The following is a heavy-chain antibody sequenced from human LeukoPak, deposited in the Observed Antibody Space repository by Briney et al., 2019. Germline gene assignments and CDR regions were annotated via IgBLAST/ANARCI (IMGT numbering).Heavy chain of an antibody. CDR2: INAGNGNT. CDR3: ARDPIGSRWPYYFDF. D-gene: IGHD6-13*01. Sequence: ASVKVSCKASGYTFTSYSMHWVRQAPGQRLEWMGWINAGNGNTKYSQKFQGRVTITRDTSASTAYMELSSLRSEDTAVYYCARDPIGSRWPYYFDFWGQGTLVTVSS. V-gene: IGHV1-3*01. J-gene: IGHJ4*02. CDR1: GYTFTSYS.